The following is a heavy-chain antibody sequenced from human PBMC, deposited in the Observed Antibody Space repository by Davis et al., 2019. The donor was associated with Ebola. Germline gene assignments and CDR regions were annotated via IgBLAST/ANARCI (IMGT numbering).Heavy chain of an antibody. J-gene: IGHJ5*02. V-gene: IGHV3-30*18. CDR2: ISYDESKK. CDR1: GFTFRSYG. D-gene: IGHD2-15*01. Sequence: SLKISCAASGFTFRSYGMHWVRQAPGKGLEWVAVISYDESKKYYADSVKGRFTISRDNSKNTVELQMNSLRPEDTSLYYCAKGIVVAADGSPWFDPWGQGTQVTVSS. CDR3: AKGIVVAADGSPWFDP.